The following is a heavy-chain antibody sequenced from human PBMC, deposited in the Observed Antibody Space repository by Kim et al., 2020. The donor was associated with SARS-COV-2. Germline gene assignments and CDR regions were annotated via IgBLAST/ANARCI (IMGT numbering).Heavy chain of an antibody. CDR2: TYYRSKWSY. J-gene: IGHJ2*01. Sequence: SQTLSLTCVISGDSVSSNRGTWNWIRQSPSRGLEWLGRTYYRSKWSYDYAVSVESRMTINADTSKNQFSLHLNSVTPEDTAVYYCARGACSGNFPPWFFDLWGRGTLVTVSS. CDR1: GDSVSSNRGT. D-gene: IGHD3-10*02. V-gene: IGHV6-1*01. CDR3: ARGACSGNFPPWFFDL.